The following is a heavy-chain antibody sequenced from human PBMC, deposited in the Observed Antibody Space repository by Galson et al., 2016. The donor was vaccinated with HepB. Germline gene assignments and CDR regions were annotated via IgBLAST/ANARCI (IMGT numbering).Heavy chain of an antibody. CDR2: INAGSGDI. V-gene: IGHV1-3*01. CDR3: ARGWVDY. Sequence: SVKVSCKASGYTFTNYYMHWVRQAPGQRLEWMGWINAGSGDIKYSQKIQGRVTITRDTSASTAYMELSSLRSEDTAVYYCARGWVDYWGQGTLVTVSS. CDR1: GYTFTNYY. J-gene: IGHJ4*02. D-gene: IGHD1-26*01.